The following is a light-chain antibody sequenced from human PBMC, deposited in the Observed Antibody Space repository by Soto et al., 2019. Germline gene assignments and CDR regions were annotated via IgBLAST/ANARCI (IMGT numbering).Light chain of an antibody. J-gene: IGKJ4*01. CDR2: AAS. Sequence: DIQMTQSPSSLSASVGDRVTITCRASQDIRNYLAWFQQKPGKAPKSLIYAASNLQSGVPSRFSGSGSGTDFTLTISSLQPEDFATYYCQHYSRYPLTFGGGTNVEIK. CDR3: QHYSRYPLT. CDR1: QDIRNY. V-gene: IGKV1-16*01.